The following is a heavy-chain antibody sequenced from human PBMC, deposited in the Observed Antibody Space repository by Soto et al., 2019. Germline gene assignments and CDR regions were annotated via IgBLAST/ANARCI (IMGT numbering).Heavy chain of an antibody. D-gene: IGHD4-17*01. J-gene: IGHJ4*02. CDR2: IRSKANSYAT. V-gene: IGHV3-73*02. CDR1: GFTFSGSA. CDR3: TSPDYGDYTWVL. Sequence: EVQLVESGGGLVQPGGSLKLSCAASGFTFSGSAMHWVRQASGKGLEWVGRIRSKANSYATAYAASVKGRFTISRADSKNTAYLQMNSLKTEDTAVYYCTSPDYGDYTWVLWGQGTLVTVSS.